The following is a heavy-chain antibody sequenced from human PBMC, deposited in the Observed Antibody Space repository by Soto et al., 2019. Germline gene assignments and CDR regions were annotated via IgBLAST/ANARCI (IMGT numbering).Heavy chain of an antibody. J-gene: IGHJ5*02. V-gene: IGHV3-23*01. CDR2: ISGSGGST. Sequence: PGGSLRLSCAASGFTFSSYAMSWVRQAPGKGLEWVSAISGSGGSTYYADSVKGRFTISRDNSKNTLYLQMNSLRAEDTAVYYCANLKSGSYSGRFDPWGQGTLVTVSS. D-gene: IGHD1-26*01. CDR3: ANLKSGSYSGRFDP. CDR1: GFTFSSYA.